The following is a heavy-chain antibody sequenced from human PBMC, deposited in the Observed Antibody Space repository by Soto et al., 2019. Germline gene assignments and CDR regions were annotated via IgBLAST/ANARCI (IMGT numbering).Heavy chain of an antibody. CDR2: ISSSSSTI. V-gene: IGHV3-48*01. J-gene: IGHJ6*03. CDR1: ECTVSSGS. D-gene: IGHD5-12*01. CDR3: ARLESGYDYPNYYYYMDV. Sequence: GGLLSLCVAASECTVSSGSRNRARPNSGQGQEWVSYISSSSSTIYYADSVKGRFTISRDNAKNSLYLQMNSLRAEDTAVYYCARLESGYDYPNYYYYMDVWGKGTTVTVSS.